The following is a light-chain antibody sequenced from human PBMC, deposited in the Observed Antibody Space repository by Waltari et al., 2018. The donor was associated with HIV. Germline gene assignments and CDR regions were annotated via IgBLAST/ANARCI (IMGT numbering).Light chain of an antibody. Sequence: QTVVTQESSLTVSPGGTVTLTCGLTFGTVSTSCYPNWLQQKPGLPHSALLYCGGTKHLWTPARYAGSIVGEKATLSLTAGQAEDEAIYFCLLYVCGSYLFCGGTIVTVL. V-gene: IGLV7-43*01. J-gene: IGLJ2*01. CDR1: FGTVSTSCY. CDR3: LLYVCGSYL. CDR2: CGG.